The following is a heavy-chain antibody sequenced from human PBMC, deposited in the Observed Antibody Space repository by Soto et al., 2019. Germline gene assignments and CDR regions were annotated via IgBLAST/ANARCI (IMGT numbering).Heavy chain of an antibody. J-gene: IGHJ4*02. CDR2: IYSSGNA. Sequence: SSETLSLTCTIPGDSISGTSYRWVWILHAPGKGLEWLADIYSSGNAYYSPSLKSRVTISIDTSSNHFYLTLRSVTAADTAIYYCARRIGGSYNFDNWGQGTLVTVSS. D-gene: IGHD2-15*01. CDR1: GDSISGTSYR. CDR3: ARRIGGSYNFDN. V-gene: IGHV4-39*02.